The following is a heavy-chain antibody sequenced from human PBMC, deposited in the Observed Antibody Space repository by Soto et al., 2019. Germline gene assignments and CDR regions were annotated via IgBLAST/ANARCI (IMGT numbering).Heavy chain of an antibody. Sequence: SETLSLTCTVSGGSISSGDYYWSWIRQPPGKGLEWIGYIYYSGSTYYNPSLKSRVTISVDTSKNQFSLKLSSVTAADTAVYYCAREEVVVPAATPGLEYYYYGMDVWGQGTTVTVSS. V-gene: IGHV4-30-4*01. CDR1: GGSISSGDYY. CDR3: AREEVVVPAATPGLEYYYYGMDV. J-gene: IGHJ6*02. CDR2: IYYSGST. D-gene: IGHD2-2*01.